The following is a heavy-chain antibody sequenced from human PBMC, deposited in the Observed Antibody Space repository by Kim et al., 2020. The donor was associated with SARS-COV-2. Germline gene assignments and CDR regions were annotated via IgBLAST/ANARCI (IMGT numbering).Heavy chain of an antibody. D-gene: IGHD3-10*01. J-gene: IGHJ4*02. CDR3: ARAEGYYTNFDY. Sequence: YYADSVKGRFTISRDNSKNTLYLQMNSLRAEDTAVYYCARAEGYYTNFDYWGQGTLVTVSS. V-gene: IGHV3-30*01.